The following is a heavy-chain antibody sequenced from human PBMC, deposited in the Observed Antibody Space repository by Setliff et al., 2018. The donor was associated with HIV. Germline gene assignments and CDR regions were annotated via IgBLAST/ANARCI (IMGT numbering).Heavy chain of an antibody. Sequence: TLSLTCTVSGGSISSTSYYWFWIRQPPGKALEWLARIDWDDDKFYGTSLKTRLTISKDSSKNQVVLTMANMDPVDTATYYCARQPGTSSFYFDYWGQGTLVTVSS. V-gene: IGHV2-70*16. CDR2: IDWDDDK. CDR3: ARQPGTSSFYFDY. CDR1: GGSISSTSYY. J-gene: IGHJ4*02. D-gene: IGHD1-7*01.